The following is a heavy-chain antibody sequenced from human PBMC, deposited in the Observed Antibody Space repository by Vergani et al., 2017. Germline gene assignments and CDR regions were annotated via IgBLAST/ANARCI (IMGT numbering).Heavy chain of an antibody. Sequence: QVQRVQSGAEVKKRGASVKVSCKASGYTFTSYDINWVRQASGQGLEWRGWMNPKRGNTGYAQKFQGRVTMTRNTSISTAYMELSSLRSEDTAVYYCARGRDIYYDYVWGSYRFDYWGQGTLVTVSS. D-gene: IGHD3-16*02. V-gene: IGHV1-8*01. CDR1: GYTFTSYD. J-gene: IGHJ4*02. CDR3: ARGRDIYYDYVWGSYRFDY. CDR2: MNPKRGNT.